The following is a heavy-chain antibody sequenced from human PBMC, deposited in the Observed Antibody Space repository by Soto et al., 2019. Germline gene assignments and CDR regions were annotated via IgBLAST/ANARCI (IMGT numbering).Heavy chain of an antibody. D-gene: IGHD5-18*01. CDR1: GLTFSSYW. Sequence: GGSLRLSCAASGLTFSSYWMSWVRQAPGKGLEWVANIKQDGSEKYYVDSVKGRFTISRDNAKNSLYLQMNSLRAEDTAVYYCARIGGYSYGPGAFDIWGQGTMVTVSS. CDR3: ARIGGYSYGPGAFDI. J-gene: IGHJ3*02. V-gene: IGHV3-7*01. CDR2: IKQDGSEK.